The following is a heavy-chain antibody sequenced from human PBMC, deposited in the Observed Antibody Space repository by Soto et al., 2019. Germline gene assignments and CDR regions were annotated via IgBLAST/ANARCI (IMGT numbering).Heavy chain of an antibody. CDR2: IIPIVDIT. D-gene: IGHD7-27*01. CDR3: ARGRQTGDGHWYFDL. V-gene: IGHV1-69*02. Sequence: SAKVSCKASRGTFSSYTISWVRQAPGQGPEWMGRIIPIVDITNYAQKFQGRVTITADKSTNTAYMELNTLRSEDTALYYCARGRQTGDGHWYFDLWGRGTLVTVPQ. CDR1: RGTFSSYT. J-gene: IGHJ2*01.